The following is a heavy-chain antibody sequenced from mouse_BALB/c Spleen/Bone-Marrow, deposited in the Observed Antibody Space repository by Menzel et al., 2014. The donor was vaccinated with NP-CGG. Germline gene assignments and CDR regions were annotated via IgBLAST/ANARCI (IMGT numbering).Heavy chain of an antibody. V-gene: IGHV5-9-3*01. Sequence: EVKLVESGGGLVKPGGSLKLSCAASGFTLSSYAMSWVRQTPEKRPEWVATISSGGSYTYYPDSVKGRFTISRDNAKNTLYLQMSSLRSEDTAMYYCARHITTVVADYWGQGTTLTVSS. CDR2: ISSGGSYT. CDR1: GFTLSSYA. CDR3: ARHITTVVADY. D-gene: IGHD1-1*01. J-gene: IGHJ2*01.